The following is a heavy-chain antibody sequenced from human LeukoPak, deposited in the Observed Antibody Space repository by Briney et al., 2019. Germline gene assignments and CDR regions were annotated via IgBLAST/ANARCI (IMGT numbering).Heavy chain of an antibody. Sequence: ASVKVSCKASGYTFTSYAMHWVRQAPGQRLEWMGWSNAGNGNTKYSQEFQGRVTITRDTSASTAYMELSSLRSEDTAVYYCARGLLRRWLVLGYYFDYWGQGTLVTVSS. J-gene: IGHJ4*02. D-gene: IGHD6-19*01. CDR1: GYTFTSYA. CDR2: SNAGNGNT. CDR3: ARGLLRRWLVLGYYFDY. V-gene: IGHV1-3*02.